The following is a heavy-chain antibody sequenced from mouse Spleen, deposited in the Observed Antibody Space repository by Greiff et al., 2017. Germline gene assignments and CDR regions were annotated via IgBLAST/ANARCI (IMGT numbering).Heavy chain of an antibody. Sequence: VKLMESGPELVKPGASVKISCKASGYSFTSYYIHWVKQRPGQGLEWIGWIYPGSGNTKYNEKFKGKATLTADTSSSTAYMQLSSLTSEDSAVYYCASHRSPYAMDYWGQGTSVTVSS. V-gene: IGHV1-66*01. CDR2: IYPGSGNT. CDR3: ASHRSPYAMDY. CDR1: GYSFTSYY. J-gene: IGHJ4*01.